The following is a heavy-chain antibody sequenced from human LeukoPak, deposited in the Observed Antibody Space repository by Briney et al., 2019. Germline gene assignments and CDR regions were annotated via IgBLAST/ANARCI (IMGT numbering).Heavy chain of an antibody. CDR2: MFYRGST. D-gene: IGHD6-19*01. CDR3: AKEDVGGWYGVDY. Sequence: SETLSLTCTVYGASVSSGSYSWNWLRQPPGKGLEWFGYMFYRGSTNYNPSLKSRVTISVDSSKNQFSLNLSSVTAADTAVYYCAKEDVGGWYGVDYWGQGTLVTVSS. CDR1: GASVSSGSYS. J-gene: IGHJ4*02. V-gene: IGHV4-61*01.